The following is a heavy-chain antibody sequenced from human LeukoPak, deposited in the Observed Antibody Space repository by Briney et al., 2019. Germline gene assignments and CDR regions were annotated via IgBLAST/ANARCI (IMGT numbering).Heavy chain of an antibody. CDR2: IIPILGIA. J-gene: IGHJ4*02. CDR1: GGTFSSYA. V-gene: IGHV1-69*04. D-gene: IGHD3-22*01. CDR3: ARDYDSSGYYYAGFDY. Sequence: SVKVSCKASGGTFSSYAISWVRQAPGQGLEWRGRIIPILGIANYAQKFQGRVTITADKSTSTAYMELSSLRSEDTAVYYCARDYDSSGYYYAGFDYWGQGTLVTVSS.